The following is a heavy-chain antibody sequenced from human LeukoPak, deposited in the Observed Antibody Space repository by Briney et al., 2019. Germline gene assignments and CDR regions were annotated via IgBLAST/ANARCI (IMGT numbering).Heavy chain of an antibody. CDR3: ASTGYCSDTSCYPFDY. CDR1: GDSISSGANY. D-gene: IGHD2-2*01. V-gene: IGHV4-31*03. Sequence: PSQTLSLTCTVTGDSISSGANYWGRIRQHPGKGLEWIGHTYYSGSTYYNPSLKSRVTISADTSKNQFSLKLSSVTAADTALYFCASTGYCSDTSCYPFDYWGQGILVTVSS. CDR2: TYYSGST. J-gene: IGHJ4*02.